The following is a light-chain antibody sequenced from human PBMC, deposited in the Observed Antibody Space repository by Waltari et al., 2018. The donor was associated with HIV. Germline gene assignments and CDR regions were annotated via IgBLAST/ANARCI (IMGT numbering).Light chain of an antibody. V-gene: IGLV2-14*01. CDR2: DVR. CDR1: SSDVGGYYY. CDR3: SSYTSSGTWV. Sequence: QSALTQPASVSGSPGQSITISCTGTSSDVGGYYYVSWYQQNPGKDPKVMIYDVRKRPAGVSNRCSGSKSGNTASLTISGLQAEDEADYDCSSYTSSGTWVFGGGTKLTVL. J-gene: IGLJ3*02.